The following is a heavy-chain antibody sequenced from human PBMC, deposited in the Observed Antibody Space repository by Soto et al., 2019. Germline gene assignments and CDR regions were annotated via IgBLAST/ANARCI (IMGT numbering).Heavy chain of an antibody. Sequence: GGSLRLSCTAPRFTFGSYWMHWVRQAPGKGLVWVSDINVDGTETWYADSVKGRFTISRDNDKKTLYLHMTGLRVDDTGVYYCARDKGVLLTNYGMAVWGQGTTVTVSS. J-gene: IGHJ6*02. D-gene: IGHD3-16*01. CDR2: INVDGTET. CDR1: RFTFGSYW. CDR3: ARDKGVLLTNYGMAV. V-gene: IGHV3-74*01.